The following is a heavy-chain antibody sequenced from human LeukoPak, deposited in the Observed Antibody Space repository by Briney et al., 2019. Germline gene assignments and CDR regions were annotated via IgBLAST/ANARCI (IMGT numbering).Heavy chain of an antibody. D-gene: IGHD2-15*01. J-gene: IGHJ6*02. V-gene: IGHV7-4-1*02. CDR2: INTNSETP. Sequence: GASVKVSCKASGYTFNYHAMNWVRQAPGQGPEWMGWINTNSETPAYAQGFTGRFVFSLDRSVSTAYLQIISLKVEDTAVYYCARGDYLVGADVWGQGTTVAVSS. CDR1: GYTFNYHA. CDR3: ARGDYLVGADV.